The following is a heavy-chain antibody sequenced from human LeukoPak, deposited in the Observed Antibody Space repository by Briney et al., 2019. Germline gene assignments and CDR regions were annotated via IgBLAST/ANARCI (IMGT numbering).Heavy chain of an antibody. J-gene: IGHJ5*02. CDR3: ARSYLKMASAS. CDR2: INQDGSEK. Sequence: GGSLRLSCAASGFTFTSYWMSWVRQAPGKGLEWMANINQDGSEKYYVDSVKGRFTISRDNAKTSLYLQMNSLRAEDTAVYYCARSYLKMASASWGQGTLVTVSS. CDR1: GFTFTSYW. V-gene: IGHV3-7*01. D-gene: IGHD3-10*01.